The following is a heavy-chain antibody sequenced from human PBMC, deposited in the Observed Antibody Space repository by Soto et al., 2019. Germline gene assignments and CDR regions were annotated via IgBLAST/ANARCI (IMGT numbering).Heavy chain of an antibody. CDR2: ISYDGSNK. CDR1: GFTFSNYV. V-gene: IGHV3-30*03. D-gene: IGHD3-10*01. Sequence: GSLRLSCAASGFTFSNYVIHWVRQAPGKGLEWVAVISYDGSNKYYADSVKGRFTISRDNSKDTLYLQMNSLRAEDTAVYYCARARYFSNSGSYYSYWGQGTLVTVSS. CDR3: ARARYFSNSGSYYSY. J-gene: IGHJ4*02.